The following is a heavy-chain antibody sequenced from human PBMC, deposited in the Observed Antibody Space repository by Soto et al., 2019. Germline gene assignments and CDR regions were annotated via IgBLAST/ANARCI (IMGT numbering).Heavy chain of an antibody. CDR3: ANAGWGGDYYYGLDV. D-gene: IGHD2-21*01. Sequence: GSLRLSCAASGFNFNNYAMHWVRQAPGKGLEWVAVVTFDGSRTYYADSVKGRFTISRDSSNNTVSLQMNSLTNEDTAVYYCANAGWGGDYYYGLDVWGQGTTVTVSS. CDR1: GFNFNNYA. J-gene: IGHJ6*02. CDR2: VTFDGSRT. V-gene: IGHV3-30*18.